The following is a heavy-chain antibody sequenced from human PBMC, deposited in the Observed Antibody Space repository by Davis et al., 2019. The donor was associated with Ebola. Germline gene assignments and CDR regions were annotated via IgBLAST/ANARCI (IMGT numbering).Heavy chain of an antibody. V-gene: IGHV3-53*05. Sequence: GGSLRLSCAASGFIVSNFYMTWVRQAPGKGLEWLSILYRVGSTFYADSVKDRFTISRDDSKNTLYLHVDGLRVEDTAMYYCAGRPPTGTGVDGYRGQGTLVTVSS. CDR1: GFIVSNFY. J-gene: IGHJ4*02. CDR3: AGRPPTGTGVDGY. CDR2: LYRVGST. D-gene: IGHD1-1*01.